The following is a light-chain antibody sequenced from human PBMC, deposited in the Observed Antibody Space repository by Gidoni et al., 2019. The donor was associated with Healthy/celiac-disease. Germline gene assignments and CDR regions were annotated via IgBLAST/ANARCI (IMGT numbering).Light chain of an antibody. CDR3: QQYNNWPLST. Sequence: EIVMTQSPATLSVSPGERAPLSCRASQSVSSNLAWYQQKPGQAPRLLIYGASTRATGIPARFSGSGSGTEFTLTISSLQSEDFAVYYCQQYNNWPLSTFXXXTKLEIK. J-gene: IGKJ2*01. V-gene: IGKV3-15*01. CDR1: QSVSSN. CDR2: GAS.